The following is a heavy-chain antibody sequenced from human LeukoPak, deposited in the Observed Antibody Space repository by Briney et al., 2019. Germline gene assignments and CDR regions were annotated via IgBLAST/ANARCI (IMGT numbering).Heavy chain of an antibody. D-gene: IGHD3-16*02. CDR2: INHSGST. J-gene: IGHJ4*02. CDR1: GGSFSGYY. V-gene: IGHV4-34*01. Sequence: PSGTLSLTCAVYGGSFSGYYWSWIRQPPGKGLEWIGEINHSGSTNYNPSLKSRVTISVDTSKNQFSLKLSSVTAADTAVYHCARGPGGSHRSGLGRRLYYFDYWGQGTLVTVSS. CDR3: ARGPGGSHRSGLGRRLYYFDY.